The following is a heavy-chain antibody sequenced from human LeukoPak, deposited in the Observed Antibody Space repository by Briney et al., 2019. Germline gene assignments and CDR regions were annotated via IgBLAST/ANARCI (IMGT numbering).Heavy chain of an antibody. CDR2: IYHSGNT. CDR1: GYSISSGYY. CDR3: ARLAGPYSTSRAKYYFDY. D-gene: IGHD6-13*01. J-gene: IGHJ4*02. V-gene: IGHV4-38-2*01. Sequence: PSETLSLTCAVSGYSISSGYYWGWIRQPPEKGLEWIGIIYHSGNTYFNPSLKSRVTISVDTSKNQFSLKLSSVTAADTAVYYCARLAGPYSTSRAKYYFDYWGQGTLVTVSS.